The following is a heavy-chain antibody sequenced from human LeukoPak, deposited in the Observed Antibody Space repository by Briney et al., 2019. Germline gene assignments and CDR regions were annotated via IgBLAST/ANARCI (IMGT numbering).Heavy chain of an antibody. Sequence: GGSLRLXCQASGFTFYMYAMSWVRQAPGKGLEWVASMCGTAGCTFYPDSVKGRFTISRDNSKNVLYLRMNSLTAEDTAIYYCAKDRPNFHENSGHYYRRDGDSWGQGTLVTVSS. CDR3: AKDRPNFHENSGHYYRRDGDS. V-gene: IGHV3-23*01. CDR2: MCGTAGCT. D-gene: IGHD3-22*01. J-gene: IGHJ5*01. CDR1: GFTFYMYA.